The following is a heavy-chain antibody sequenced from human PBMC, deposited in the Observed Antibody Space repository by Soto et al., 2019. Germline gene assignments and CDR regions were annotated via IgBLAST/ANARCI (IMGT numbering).Heavy chain of an antibody. Sequence: PSETLSLTCTVSGGSISTYYWSWIRQPPGKGLEWIGYIYYSGGTNYNPSLKSRVTISVDTSKNQFSLKLTSVTAADTAVYYCARDEDAFDYWSLGTLVTVSS. V-gene: IGHV4-59*01. J-gene: IGHJ4*02. CDR1: GGSISTYY. CDR2: IYYSGGT. CDR3: ARDEDAFDY.